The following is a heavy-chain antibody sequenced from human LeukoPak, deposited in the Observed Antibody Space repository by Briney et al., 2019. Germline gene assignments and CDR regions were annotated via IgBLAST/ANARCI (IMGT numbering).Heavy chain of an antibody. J-gene: IGHJ4*02. D-gene: IGHD4-11*01. Sequence: GGSLRLSCAASGFTFSSYSMNWVRQAPEKGLEWVSSISSSSSYIYYADSVKGRFTISTDNSRNTVFLQMNSLRADDTALYYCARSVPDYTRFDYWGQGALVTVSS. CDR2: ISSSSSYI. V-gene: IGHV3-21*04. CDR3: ARSVPDYTRFDY. CDR1: GFTFSSYS.